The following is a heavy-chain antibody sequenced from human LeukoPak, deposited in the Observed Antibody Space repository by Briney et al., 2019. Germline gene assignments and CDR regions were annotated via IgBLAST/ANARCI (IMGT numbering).Heavy chain of an antibody. Sequence: SETLSLTCAVYGGSFSGYYWSWIRQPPGKGLEWIGEINHSGSTNYNPSLKSRVTISVDTSKNQFSLKLSSVTAADTAVYYCARGLRYSSSWYGRYNWFDPWGQGTLVTVSS. V-gene: IGHV4-34*01. CDR1: GGSFSGYY. CDR2: INHSGST. J-gene: IGHJ5*02. D-gene: IGHD6-13*01. CDR3: ARGLRYSSSWYGRYNWFDP.